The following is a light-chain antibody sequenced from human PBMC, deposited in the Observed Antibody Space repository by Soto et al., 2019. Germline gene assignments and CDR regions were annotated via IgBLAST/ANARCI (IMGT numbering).Light chain of an antibody. J-gene: IGKJ5*01. CDR1: QTVSSN. V-gene: IGKV3D-15*01. Sequence: EIMMTQSPATLSVSPGESATLSCRASQTVSSNLAWYQQKPGQAPRLLIYGASTRATGIPARFSGSGSETEFTLTISSLQSEDFALYYCQQYHKWPPLTFGQGTRLEMK. CDR3: QQYHKWPPLT. CDR2: GAS.